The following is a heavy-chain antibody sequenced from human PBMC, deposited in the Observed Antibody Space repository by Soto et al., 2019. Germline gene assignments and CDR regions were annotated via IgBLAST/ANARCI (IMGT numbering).Heavy chain of an antibody. V-gene: IGHV3-15*01. D-gene: IGHD3-22*01. CDR2: IKIKTDGGTT. CDR1: GFTFSNAW. Sequence: PGGSLRLSCAASGFTFSNAWMSWVRQAPGKGLEWVGRIKIKTDGGTTDYAAPVKGRFTISRDDSKNTLYLQMNSLKTEDTAVYYCTTEGGDYYDSSGYPDAFDIWGQGTMVTVSS. CDR3: TTEGGDYYDSSGYPDAFDI. J-gene: IGHJ3*02.